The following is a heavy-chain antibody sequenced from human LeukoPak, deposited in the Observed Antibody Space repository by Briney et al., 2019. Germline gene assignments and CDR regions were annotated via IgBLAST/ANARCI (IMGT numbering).Heavy chain of an antibody. CDR1: GITVSVNH. CDR3: SRDHSGDYPRASDI. V-gene: IGHV3-66*01. CDR2: LSDGGST. D-gene: IGHD1-26*01. Sequence: GGSLRLSCAVSGITVSVNHMSWVRQAPGKGLEWVSVLSDGGSTHHVDSVKGRFTISRDNSKNTLYLQLNSLRAEDTAVYYCSRDHSGDYPRASDIWGRGTMVTVSS. J-gene: IGHJ3*02.